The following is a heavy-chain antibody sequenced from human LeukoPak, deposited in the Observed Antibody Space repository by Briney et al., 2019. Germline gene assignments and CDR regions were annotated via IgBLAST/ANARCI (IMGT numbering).Heavy chain of an antibody. V-gene: IGHV4-39*01. J-gene: IGHJ4*02. CDR3: ARQATFDIAAAGSLDF. D-gene: IGHD6-13*01. CDR1: GGSISSNHHY. CDR2: LSYSGNA. Sequence: SSETLSLTCTVSGGSISSNHHYWGWIRQPPGKGLEWIGALSYSGNAYYSPSLRSRLTISVDTSKNQFSLKLRSVTAADTAVYYCARQATFDIAAAGSLDFWGQGTLVAVSS.